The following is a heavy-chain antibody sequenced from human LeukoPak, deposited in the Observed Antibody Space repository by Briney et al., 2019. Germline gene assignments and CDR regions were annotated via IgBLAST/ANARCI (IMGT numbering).Heavy chain of an antibody. CDR3: VKGHGD. J-gene: IGHJ4*02. V-gene: IGHV3-7*01. Sequence: GGSLRLSCAASGFTFSSYWMNWVRQAPGKGLEWVANIKEDGSEKYYVDSVKGRFTISRDNAKNSLSLQMNSPRAEDTAIYYCVKGHGDWGQGTLVTVSS. CDR2: IKEDGSEK. CDR1: GFTFSSYW.